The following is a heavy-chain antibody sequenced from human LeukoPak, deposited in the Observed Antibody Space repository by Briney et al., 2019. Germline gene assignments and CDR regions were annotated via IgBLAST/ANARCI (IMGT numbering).Heavy chain of an antibody. CDR2: IYYSGST. V-gene: IGHV4-39*07. CDR3: ARVGGYYDSSGSF. Sequence: SETLSLTCTVSGGSISSSSYYWGWNRQPQGKGLEWIVSIYYSGSTYDNPALKRRITIRVNTTKNQFSLKLSSVTAADTAVYYCARVGGYYDSSGSFWGQGTLVTVSS. CDR1: GGSISSSSYY. J-gene: IGHJ1*01. D-gene: IGHD3-22*01.